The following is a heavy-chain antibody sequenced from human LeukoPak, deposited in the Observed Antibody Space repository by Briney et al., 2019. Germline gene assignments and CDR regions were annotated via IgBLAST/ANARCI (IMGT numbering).Heavy chain of an antibody. CDR3: AREGMIVVALDY. CDR2: IYTSGST. J-gene: IGHJ4*02. D-gene: IGHD3-22*01. Sequence: SETLSLTCTVSGGSISSYYWSWIRQPAGKGLEWIGRIYTSGSTNYNPSLKSRVTISVDTSKNQFSLKLSSVTAADTAVYYCAREGMIVVALDYWGQGTLVTVSS. V-gene: IGHV4-4*07. CDR1: GGSISSYY.